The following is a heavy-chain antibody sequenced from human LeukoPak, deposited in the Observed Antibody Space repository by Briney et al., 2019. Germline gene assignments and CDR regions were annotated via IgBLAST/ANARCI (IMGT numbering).Heavy chain of an antibody. D-gene: IGHD6-19*01. CDR3: ARGTVAGTYYYYYYMDV. Sequence: GGSLRLSCAASGFTFSSYSMNWIRQAPGKGLEWVSYISSSGSTIYYADSVKGRFTISRDNAKNSLYLQMNSLRAEDTAVYYCARGTVAGTYYYYYYMDVWGKGTTVTISS. CDR2: ISSSGSTI. J-gene: IGHJ6*03. V-gene: IGHV3-48*04. CDR1: GFTFSSYS.